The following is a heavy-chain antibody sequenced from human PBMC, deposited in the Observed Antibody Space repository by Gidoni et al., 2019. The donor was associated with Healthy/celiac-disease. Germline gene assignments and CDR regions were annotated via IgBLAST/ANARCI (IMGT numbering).Heavy chain of an antibody. D-gene: IGHD6-13*01. Sequence: QVQLVESVGVLVKPGGSVRLSFSASGFPLHDHHMSWIRQAPGKGLEWVSYISSSSSYTNYADSVKGRFTISRDNAKNSLYLQMNSLRAEDTAVYYCARDFRIAAAGTYGMDVWGQGTTVTVSS. J-gene: IGHJ6*02. CDR2: ISSSSSYT. V-gene: IGHV3-11*06. CDR1: GFPLHDHH. CDR3: ARDFRIAAAGTYGMDV.